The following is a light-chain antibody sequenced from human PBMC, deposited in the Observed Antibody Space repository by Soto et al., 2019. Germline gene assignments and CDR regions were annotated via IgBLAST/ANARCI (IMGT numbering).Light chain of an antibody. Sequence: QSVLTQPASVSGSLGQSITISCTGTSSDIGANNYVSWYQQHPGKAPKLMIYDVSDRASGASSRFSGSKSGNTASLTISGLLPDDADDYSGSSFRCSSTLFGTGTKVTVL. CDR3: SSFRCSSTL. CDR1: SSDIGANNY. J-gene: IGLJ1*01. CDR2: DVS. V-gene: IGLV2-14*03.